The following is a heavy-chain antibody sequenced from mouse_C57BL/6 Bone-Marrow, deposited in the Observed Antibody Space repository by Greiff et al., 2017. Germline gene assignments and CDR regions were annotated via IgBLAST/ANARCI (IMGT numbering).Heavy chain of an antibody. CDR2: IYPRSGNT. V-gene: IGHV1-81*01. Sequence: QVPLQQSGPELVKPGASVKLSCKASGYTFTSSGISWVKQRTGQGLEWIGEIYPRSGNTYYNEKFKGKATLTADKSSSTAYMELRSLTSEDSAVYFCAVLSAYWGQGTLVTVSA. CDR3: AVLSAY. J-gene: IGHJ3*01. CDR1: GYTFTSSG.